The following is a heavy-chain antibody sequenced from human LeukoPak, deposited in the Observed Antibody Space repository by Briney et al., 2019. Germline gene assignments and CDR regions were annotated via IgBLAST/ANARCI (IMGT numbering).Heavy chain of an antibody. CDR2: ISSSSSYI. J-gene: IGHJ4*02. CDR3: ARESIAVAGAPFDY. Sequence: GGSLRLSCAASGFTFSSYSMNWVRQAPGKGLEWVSSISSSSSYIYYADSVKGRFTISRDNAKNSLYLQMNSLRAEDTAVYYCARESIAVAGAPFDYWGQGTLATVSS. V-gene: IGHV3-21*01. D-gene: IGHD6-19*01. CDR1: GFTFSSYS.